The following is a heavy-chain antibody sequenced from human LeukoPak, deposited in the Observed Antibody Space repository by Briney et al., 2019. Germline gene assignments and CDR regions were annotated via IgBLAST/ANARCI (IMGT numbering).Heavy chain of an antibody. CDR1: GGSFSGYY. Sequence: SETLSLTCAVYGGSFSGYYWSWIRQPPGKGLEWIGEINHSGSTNYNPSLKSRVTISVDTSKNQFSLKLSSVTAADTAVYYCARGDRPPKLDYWGQGTLVTVSS. D-gene: IGHD3-22*01. J-gene: IGHJ4*02. CDR3: ARGDRPPKLDY. V-gene: IGHV4-34*01. CDR2: INHSGST.